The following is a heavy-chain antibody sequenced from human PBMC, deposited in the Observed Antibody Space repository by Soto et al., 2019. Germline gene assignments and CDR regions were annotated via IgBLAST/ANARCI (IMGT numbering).Heavy chain of an antibody. CDR1: GGSISSYY. J-gene: IGHJ4*02. V-gene: IGHV4-59*12. CDR2: IYYSGST. D-gene: IGHD2-15*01. Sequence: SETLSLTCTVSGGSISSYYWSWIRQPPGKGLEWIGYIYYSGSTNYNPSLKSRVTISVDTSKNQFSLKLSSVTAADTAVYYCARGHCSGGSCYLDFDYWGQGTLVTVSS. CDR3: ARGHCSGGSCYLDFDY.